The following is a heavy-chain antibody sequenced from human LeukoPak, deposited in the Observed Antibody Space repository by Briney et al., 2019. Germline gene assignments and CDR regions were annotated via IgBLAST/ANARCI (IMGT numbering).Heavy chain of an antibody. Sequence: PGGSLRLSCAASGFTFYDYAMHWVRQAPGKGLEWVSGVSWNSGHIGYADSVKGRFTISRDNAKNSLYLQMNSLRAGDTALYYCAKDRRHTVSGGYFDLWGRGTLVIVSS. CDR1: GFTFYDYA. CDR2: VSWNSGHI. J-gene: IGHJ2*01. V-gene: IGHV3-9*01. CDR3: AKDRRHTVSGGYFDL. D-gene: IGHD3-10*01.